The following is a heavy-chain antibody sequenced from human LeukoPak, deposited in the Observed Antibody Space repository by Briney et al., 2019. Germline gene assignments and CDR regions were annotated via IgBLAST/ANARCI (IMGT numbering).Heavy chain of an antibody. V-gene: IGHV1-69*05. Sequence: GASVKVSCKASGGTFSSYAISWVRQAPGQGLEWMGGIIPIFGTANYAQKFQGRVTITTDESTSTAYMELSSLRSEDTAVYYCARVIWFGELDAFDIWGQGTMVTVSS. J-gene: IGHJ3*02. CDR3: ARVIWFGELDAFDI. CDR1: GGTFSSYA. CDR2: IIPIFGTA. D-gene: IGHD3-10*01.